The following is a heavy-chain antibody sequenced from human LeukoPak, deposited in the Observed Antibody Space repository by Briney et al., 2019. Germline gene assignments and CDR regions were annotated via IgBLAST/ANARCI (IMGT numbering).Heavy chain of an antibody. CDR1: GGSISSGYY. CDR2: IYHSGST. V-gene: IGHV4-38-2*01. J-gene: IGHJ4*02. Sequence: MTSETLSLTCAVSGGSISSGYYWGWIRQSPGKGLEWIGSIYHSGSTYYNPSLKSRVTISVDTSKNQFSLKLSSVTAADTAVYYCAKSRSGAGLFDSWGREPWSPSPQ. D-gene: IGHD6-13*01. CDR3: AKSRSGAGLFDS.